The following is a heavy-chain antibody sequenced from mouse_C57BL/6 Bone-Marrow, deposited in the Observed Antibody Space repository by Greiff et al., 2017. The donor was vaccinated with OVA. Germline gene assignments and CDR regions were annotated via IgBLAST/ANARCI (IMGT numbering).Heavy chain of an antibody. CDR2: LNYDGSST. CDR3: ARETGYYFDY. D-gene: IGHD4-1*01. Sequence: EVMLVESEGGLVQPGSSMKLSCTASGFTFSDYYMAWVRQVPEKGLEWVANLNYDGSSTYYLDSLKSRFIISRDNAKNMLYLQMSSLKSEDTATYYCARETGYYFDYWGQGTTLTVSS. V-gene: IGHV5-16*01. CDR1: GFTFSDYY. J-gene: IGHJ2*01.